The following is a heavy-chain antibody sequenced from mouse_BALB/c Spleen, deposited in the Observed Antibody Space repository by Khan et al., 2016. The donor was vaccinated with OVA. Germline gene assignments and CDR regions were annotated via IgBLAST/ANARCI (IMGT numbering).Heavy chain of an antibody. V-gene: IGHV3-2*02. Sequence: EVQLQESGPGLVKPSQSLSLTCTVTGYSITSDYAWSWIRQFPGNKLEWMGYISYSGNTQYNPSLKSRISVTRENSKNQFFLQLNSVTTEDTATYYCARMSGGDFDFWGQGTTLTVSS. J-gene: IGHJ2*01. CDR1: GYSITSDYA. D-gene: IGHD4-1*01. CDR3: ARMSGGDFDF. CDR2: ISYSGNT.